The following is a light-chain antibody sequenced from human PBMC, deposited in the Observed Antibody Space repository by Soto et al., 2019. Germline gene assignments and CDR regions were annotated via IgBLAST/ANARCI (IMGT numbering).Light chain of an antibody. CDR3: QQYNNWPLLT. CDR2: GAS. CDR1: QSVSSN. J-gene: IGKJ4*01. Sequence: EIVMTQSPATLSVSPGERATLSCRASQSVSSNLAWYQQKPGQAPRLLIYGASTRATGIPARFSGSGSWTEFTLIISSLQSEDFAVYYCQQYNNWPLLTFGGGTKVDIK. V-gene: IGKV3-15*01.